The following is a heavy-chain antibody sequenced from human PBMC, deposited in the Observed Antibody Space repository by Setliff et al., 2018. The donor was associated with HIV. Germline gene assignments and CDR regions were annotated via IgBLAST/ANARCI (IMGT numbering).Heavy chain of an antibody. Sequence: ASVKVSCKASGYTFTKFDINWVRQATGQGLEWMGWMNPNNGASNYAQRFQGRVTMTRDTSISTAYMELSRLRSDDTAVYYCAKDHGPPDSNFWIDPLYMDVWGKGTTVTVSS. CDR2: MNPNNGAS. J-gene: IGHJ6*03. D-gene: IGHD3-3*01. CDR1: GYTFTKFD. V-gene: IGHV1-2*02. CDR3: AKDHGPPDSNFWIDPLYMDV.